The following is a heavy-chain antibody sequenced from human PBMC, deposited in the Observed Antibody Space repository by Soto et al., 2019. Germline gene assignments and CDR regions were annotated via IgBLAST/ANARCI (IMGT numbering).Heavy chain of an antibody. Sequence: GGSLRLSCVASGFMFTRSTMNWVRQAPGKGLEWVSSITSASDYIFYADSVKGRFTISRDNAKNSLFLQMNSLRAEDTAVYYCARVGTGSSTPLDIWGQGTMVTVS. V-gene: IGHV3-21*01. CDR1: GFMFTRST. D-gene: IGHD3-9*01. J-gene: IGHJ3*02. CDR2: ITSASDYI. CDR3: ARVGTGSSTPLDI.